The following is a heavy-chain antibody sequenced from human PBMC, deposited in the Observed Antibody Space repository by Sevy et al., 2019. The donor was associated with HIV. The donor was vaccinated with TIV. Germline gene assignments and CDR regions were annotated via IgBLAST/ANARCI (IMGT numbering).Heavy chain of an antibody. CDR2: VHYRGST. V-gene: IGHV4-39*01. D-gene: IGHD4-17*01. CDR1: VSSGPISTSNSY. CDR3: ARHDGVNPEYFDS. J-gene: IGHJ4*02. Sequence: SETLSLSCTVSVSSGPISTSNSYWGWIRQPPGKGLEWFGSVHYRGSTYYHPSLKSRVTISIHTSRNLFSLELKSVTAADTAFYFCARHDGVNPEYFDSWGRGILVTVSS.